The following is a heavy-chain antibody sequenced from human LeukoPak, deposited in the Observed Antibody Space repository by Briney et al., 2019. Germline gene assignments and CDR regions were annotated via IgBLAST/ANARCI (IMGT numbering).Heavy chain of an antibody. Sequence: SETLSHTCTVSGGSISSGSHYWSWIRQPAGKGLEWIGHIYASGSTNYNPSLKSRVTMSVGTSKNQFSLKLSSVTAADTAVFYCASLKYDSSGFYGSDYWGQGTLVTVSS. CDR3: ASLKYDSSGFYGSDY. CDR1: GGSISSGSHY. D-gene: IGHD3-22*01. V-gene: IGHV4-61*09. J-gene: IGHJ4*02. CDR2: IYASGST.